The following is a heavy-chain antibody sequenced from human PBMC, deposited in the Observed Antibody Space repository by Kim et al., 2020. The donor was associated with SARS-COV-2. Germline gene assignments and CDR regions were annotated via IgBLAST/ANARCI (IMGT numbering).Heavy chain of an antibody. D-gene: IGHD3-22*01. Sequence: NPSLESRVTISVDTSKNQFSLELSSVTAADTAVYYCARAPIVVVITHFDYWGQGTLVTVSS. CDR3: ARAPIVVVITHFDY. V-gene: IGHV4-31*02. J-gene: IGHJ4*02.